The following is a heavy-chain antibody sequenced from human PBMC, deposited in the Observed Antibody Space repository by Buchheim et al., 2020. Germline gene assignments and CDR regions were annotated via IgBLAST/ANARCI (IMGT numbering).Heavy chain of an antibody. V-gene: IGHV4-31*03. J-gene: IGHJ6*02. CDR1: GGSISSGGYY. D-gene: IGHD3-9*01. CDR3: ARDRAGDYDIMTGTYFYGMDV. CDR2: ISYTEST. Sequence: QVQLQESGPGLVKPSQTLSLTCTVSGGSISSGGYYWSWIRQHPGKGLEWIGYISYTESTNYSPSLKSRATISVDMSKNQFSLKLTSMTAADTAVYYCARDRAGDYDIMTGTYFYGMDVWGQGTT.